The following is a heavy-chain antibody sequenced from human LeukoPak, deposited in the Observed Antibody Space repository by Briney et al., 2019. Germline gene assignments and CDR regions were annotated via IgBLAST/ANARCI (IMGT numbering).Heavy chain of an antibody. CDR3: ARVMVVTAIVWFDP. CDR2: INHSGST. V-gene: IGHV4-34*01. Sequence: SETLSLTCAVYGGSFSGYYWSWIRQPPGKGLEWIGEINHSGSTNYNPSLKSRVTISVDTSKNQFSLKLSSVTAADTAVYYCARVMVVTAIVWFDPWGQGTLVTVSS. CDR1: GGSFSGYY. D-gene: IGHD2-21*02. J-gene: IGHJ5*02.